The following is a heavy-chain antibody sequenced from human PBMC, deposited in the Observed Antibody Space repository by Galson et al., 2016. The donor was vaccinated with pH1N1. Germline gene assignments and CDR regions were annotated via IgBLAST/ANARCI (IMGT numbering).Heavy chain of an antibody. CDR1: GASISSQY. V-gene: IGHV4-59*11. D-gene: IGHD3-10*01. CDR2: IYHNGDT. CDR3: ARGRFGGGAY. J-gene: IGHJ4*02. Sequence: SETLSLTCAVSGASISSQYWSWIRQPPGKGLEWIGSIYHNGDTNRSPSLKSRLTISVDTSKNQFSLKLSSVTAADTAVYYCARGRFGGGAYWGQGTLVTVS.